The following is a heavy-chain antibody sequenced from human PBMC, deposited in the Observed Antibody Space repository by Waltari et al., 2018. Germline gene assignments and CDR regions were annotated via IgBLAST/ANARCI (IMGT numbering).Heavy chain of an antibody. D-gene: IGHD3-10*01. Sequence: QVQLVQSGAEVKKPGSSVKVSCKASGGTFSSYAISWVRQAPGQGLEWMGRILPIFGTANYAQKFQGRVTITADKSTSTAYMELSSLRSEDTAVYYCARDVVQGVTHFDYWGQGTLVTVSS. J-gene: IGHJ4*02. V-gene: IGHV1-69*08. CDR2: ILPIFGTA. CDR3: ARDVVQGVTHFDY. CDR1: GGTFSSYA.